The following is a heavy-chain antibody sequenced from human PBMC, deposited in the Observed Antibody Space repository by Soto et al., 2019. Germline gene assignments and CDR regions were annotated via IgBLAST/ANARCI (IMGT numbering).Heavy chain of an antibody. D-gene: IGHD2-15*01. V-gene: IGHV3-21*01. CDR3: ARDSLSTVVTPSDPYSYGMDV. J-gene: IGHJ6*02. CDR2: ISSSSSYI. Sequence: EVQLVESGGGLVKPGGSLRLSCAASGFTFSSYSMNWVRQAPGKGLEWVSSISSSSSYIYYADSVKGRFTISRDNAKNSLYLQMNSLRAEDPAVYYCARDSLSTVVTPSDPYSYGMDVGGQGTTVTVSS. CDR1: GFTFSSYS.